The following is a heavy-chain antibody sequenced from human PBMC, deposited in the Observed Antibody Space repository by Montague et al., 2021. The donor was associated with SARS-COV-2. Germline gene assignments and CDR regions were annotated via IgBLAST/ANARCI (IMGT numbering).Heavy chain of an antibody. Sequence: SLRLSCAASGFRFSSYAMSWVRQSPGKGLEWVSSFTGNGGRTYYAGSVKGRFTISRDNSKNTLYLQINSPRAEDTAVYYCAKAFLGTTAAFDFWGQGTLVTVSS. V-gene: IGHV3-23*01. CDR1: GFRFSSYA. CDR2: FTGNGGRT. D-gene: IGHD2-2*01. CDR3: AKAFLGTTAAFDF. J-gene: IGHJ4*02.